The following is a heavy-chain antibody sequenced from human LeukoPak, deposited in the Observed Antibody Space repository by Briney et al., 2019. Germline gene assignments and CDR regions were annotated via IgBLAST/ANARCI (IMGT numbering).Heavy chain of an antibody. CDR1: GLTFSSYA. V-gene: IGHV3-23*01. CDR2: ISGSGGST. D-gene: IGHD2-15*01. CDR3: AKDVGYCSGGSCYYFDY. J-gene: IGHJ4*02. Sequence: GGCLSLSCAASGLTFSSYAMSWVRQAPGKGVEWVSAISGSGGSTYYADSVKGRFTISRDNSKNTLYVQMNSLRAEETAVYYCAKDVGYCSGGSCYYFDYWGQGTLVTVSS.